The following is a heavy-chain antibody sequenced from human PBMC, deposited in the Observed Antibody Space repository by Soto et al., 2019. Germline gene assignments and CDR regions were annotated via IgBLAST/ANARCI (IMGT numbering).Heavy chain of an antibody. J-gene: IGHJ3*02. CDR1: GYTFTGYY. CDR2: INPNSGGT. V-gene: IGHV1-2*02. CDR3: ARAPGAGMAFDI. D-gene: IGHD6-19*01. Sequence: ASVKVSCKASGYTFTGYYMHWVRQAPGQGLEWMGWINPNSGGTNYAQKFQGRVTMTRDTFISTAYMELSRLRSDDTAVYYCARAPGAGMAFDIWGQGTMVTVSS.